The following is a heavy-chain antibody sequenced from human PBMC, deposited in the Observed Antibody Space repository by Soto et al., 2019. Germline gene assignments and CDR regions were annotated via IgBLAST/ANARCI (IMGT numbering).Heavy chain of an antibody. J-gene: IGHJ4*02. D-gene: IGHD2-2*01. CDR3: AKEYCDTSRCFLPDY. V-gene: IGHV1-18*01. CDR2: IDPKNGNT. CDR1: GYTFTNFG. Sequence: GASVKVSCKASGYTFTNFGVSWVRQAPGQGLEWMGWIDPKNGNTKDAQKFQGRVTMTTDTSTSTAYMELRSLRSDDTAVYFCAKEYCDTSRCFLPDYWGQGALVTVSS.